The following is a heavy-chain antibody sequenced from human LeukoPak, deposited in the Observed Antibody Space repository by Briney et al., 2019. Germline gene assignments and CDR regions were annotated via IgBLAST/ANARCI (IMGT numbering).Heavy chain of an antibody. CDR2: ISGSGTT. Sequence: GGSLRLSCAASGFSFSSYAMNWVRQAPGKGLEWVSSISGSGTTYYADSVKGWFTISRDSARNTLYLQMNSLRAEDTAVYYCAKDSGHSSSWYYWGQGTLVTVSS. D-gene: IGHD6-13*01. CDR1: GFSFSSYA. J-gene: IGHJ4*02. V-gene: IGHV3-23*01. CDR3: AKDSGHSSSWYY.